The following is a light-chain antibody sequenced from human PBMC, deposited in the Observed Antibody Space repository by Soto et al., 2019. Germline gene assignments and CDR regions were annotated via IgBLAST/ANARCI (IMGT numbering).Light chain of an antibody. CDR2: ATS. V-gene: IGKV3-20*01. CDR1: QSISRTY. J-gene: IGKJ1*01. Sequence: ENVLTQSPGTLSLSPGERASLSCMASQSISRTYLAWYQQKPVQAPRLLIYATSSRATGIPDRFSGSGSGTEFTLTISSLQPDDFATYYCQHYNSYSEAFGQGTKVDIK. CDR3: QHYNSYSEA.